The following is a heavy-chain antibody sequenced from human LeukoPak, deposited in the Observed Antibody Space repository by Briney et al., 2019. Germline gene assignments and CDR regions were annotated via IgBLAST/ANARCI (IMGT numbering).Heavy chain of an antibody. CDR2: ISYDGSNK. CDR3: ARDGVAIVAKLGSFDY. Sequence: GGSLRLSCAASGFTFSSYAMHWVRQAPGKGLEWVAVISYDGSNKYYADSVKGRFTISRDNSKNTLYLQMNSLRAEDTAVYYCARDGVAIVAKLGSFDYWGQGTLVTVSS. CDR1: GFTFSSYA. J-gene: IGHJ4*02. D-gene: IGHD5-12*01. V-gene: IGHV3-30-3*01.